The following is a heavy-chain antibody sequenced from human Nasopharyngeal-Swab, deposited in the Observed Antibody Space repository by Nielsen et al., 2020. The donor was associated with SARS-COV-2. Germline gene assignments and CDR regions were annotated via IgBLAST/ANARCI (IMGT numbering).Heavy chain of an antibody. J-gene: IGHJ4*02. Sequence: SETLSLTCAVYGGSFSGYYWSWIRQPPGKGLEWIGEINHSGSTNYNPSLKSRVTISVDTSKNQFSLKLSSVTAADTAVYYCARGGPRIVAAGTGFDYWGQGTLVTVSS. V-gene: IGHV4-34*01. D-gene: IGHD6-13*01. CDR1: GGSFSGYY. CDR3: ARGGPRIVAAGTGFDY. CDR2: INHSGST.